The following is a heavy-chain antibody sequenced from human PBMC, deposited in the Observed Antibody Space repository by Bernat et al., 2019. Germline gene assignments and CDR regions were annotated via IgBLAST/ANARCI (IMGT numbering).Heavy chain of an antibody. CDR3: ASKISIVVAGPFYDY. D-gene: IGHD6-19*01. CDR2: IYHSGTT. Sequence: QVQLQESGPGLVKPSGTLSLTCAVSGASISSNEWWSWVRQPPGKGLEWIGGIYHSGTTNYNPSLRSRVTMSVDKSKNQFSLRRNSVTAADTAVYYCASKISIVVAGPFYDYWGQGTLVTVSS. J-gene: IGHJ4*02. CDR1: GASISSNEW. V-gene: IGHV4-4*02.